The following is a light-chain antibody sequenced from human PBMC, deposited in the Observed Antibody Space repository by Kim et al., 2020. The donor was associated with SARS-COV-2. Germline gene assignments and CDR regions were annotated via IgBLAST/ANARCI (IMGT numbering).Light chain of an antibody. CDR1: SSDVGGYNY. Sequence: GHSITISCPGTSSDVGGYNYVSSYQQHPGKAPKLMIYDVSNRPSGVSNRFSGSKSGNTASLTISGLQAEDEADYYCSSYTSSSTRVFGGGTKLTVL. J-gene: IGLJ3*02. CDR2: DVS. CDR3: SSYTSSSTRV. V-gene: IGLV2-14*03.